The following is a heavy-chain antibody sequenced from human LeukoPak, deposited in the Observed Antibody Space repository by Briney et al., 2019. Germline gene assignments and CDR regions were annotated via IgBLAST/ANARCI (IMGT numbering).Heavy chain of an antibody. V-gene: IGHV3-66*04. Sequence: GGSLRLSCAASGFTFSSYWMSWVRQAPGKGLEWVSVIYSGGSTYYADSVKGRFTISRDNSKNTLYLQMNSLRAEDTAVYYCARHDWFDPWGQGTLVTVSS. CDR2: IYSGGST. J-gene: IGHJ5*02. CDR1: GFTFSSYW. CDR3: ARHDWFDP.